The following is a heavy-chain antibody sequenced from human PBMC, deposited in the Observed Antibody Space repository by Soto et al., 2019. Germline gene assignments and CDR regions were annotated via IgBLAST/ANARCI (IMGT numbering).Heavy chain of an antibody. V-gene: IGHV4-59*08. J-gene: IGHJ5*02. D-gene: IGHD3-10*01. CDR1: GGSISSYY. CDR3: ARLLYGSGSWFDP. CDR2: IYYSGST. Sequence: LSLTCTVSGGSISSYYWSWIRQPPGKGLEWIGYIYYSGSTNYNPSLKSRVTISVDTSKNQFSLKLSSVTAADTAVYYCARLLYGSGSWFDPSGQGTLVTVSS.